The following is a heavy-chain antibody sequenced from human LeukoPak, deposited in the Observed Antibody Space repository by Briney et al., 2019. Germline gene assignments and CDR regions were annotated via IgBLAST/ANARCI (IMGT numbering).Heavy chain of an antibody. CDR2: IYYSGST. CDR1: GVSISSFY. J-gene: IGHJ4*02. V-gene: IGHV4-59*01. Sequence: PSETLSLTCTVSGVSISSFYWSWIRQPPGKGLEWIGYIYYSGSTNYNPSLKSRVTISVDTSKNQFSLKLSSVTAADTAVYYCARGFQQLASLWGQGTLVTVSS. D-gene: IGHD6-13*01. CDR3: ARGFQQLASL.